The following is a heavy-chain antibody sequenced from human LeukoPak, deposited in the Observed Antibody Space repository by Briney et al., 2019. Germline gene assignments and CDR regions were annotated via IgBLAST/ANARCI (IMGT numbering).Heavy chain of an antibody. CDR2: ISSSGSTI. CDR3: ARDEVLSNFDWLLYFDY. J-gene: IGHJ4*02. Sequence: GGSLRLSCAASGFTFSDYYMSWIRQAPGKGLEWVSYISSSGSTIYYADSVKGRFTISRDNAKNSLYLQMNSLRAEDTAVYYCARDEVLSNFDWLLYFDYWGQGTLVTVSS. V-gene: IGHV3-11*01. D-gene: IGHD3-9*01. CDR1: GFTFSDYY.